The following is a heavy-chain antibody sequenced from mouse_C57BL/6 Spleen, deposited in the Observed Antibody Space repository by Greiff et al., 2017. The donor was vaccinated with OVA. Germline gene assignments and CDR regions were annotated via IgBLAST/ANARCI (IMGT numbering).Heavy chain of an antibody. CDR3: ARTSYGSTQGFAY. J-gene: IGHJ3*01. CDR1: GYAFTNYL. Sequence: QVQLQQSGTELVRPGTSVKVSCKASGYAFTNYLIEWVKQRPGQGLEWIGVINPGSGGTNYNEKFKGKATLTADKSSSTAYMQLSSLTSEDSAVYFCARTSYGSTQGFAYWGQGTLVTVSA. D-gene: IGHD1-1*01. V-gene: IGHV1-54*01. CDR2: INPGSGGT.